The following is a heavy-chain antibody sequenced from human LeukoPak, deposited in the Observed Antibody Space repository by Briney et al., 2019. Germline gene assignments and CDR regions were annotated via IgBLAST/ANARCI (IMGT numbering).Heavy chain of an antibody. Sequence: SQTLSLTCTVSGGSFSSGSYYWSWIRQPAGKGLEWIGRIYTSGSTNYNPSLKSRVTISVDTSKNQFSLKLSSVTAADTAVYYCARDGSTQFDHWGQGTLVTVSS. V-gene: IGHV4-61*02. J-gene: IGHJ4*02. CDR3: ARDGSTQFDH. CDR1: GGSFSSGSYY. CDR2: IYTSGST. D-gene: IGHD1-1*01.